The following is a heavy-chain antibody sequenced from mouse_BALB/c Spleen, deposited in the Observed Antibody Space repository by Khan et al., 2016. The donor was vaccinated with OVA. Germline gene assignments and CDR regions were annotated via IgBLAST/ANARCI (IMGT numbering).Heavy chain of an antibody. D-gene: IGHD1-1*01. Sequence: EVELVESGGDLVKPGGSLKLSCAASGFTFSTFGMSWVRQTPDKRLEWVATISTGGSYTYYLDIVKGRFIISRDNAKNTLDLQMSSLKSEDTAMYYCTRLAYYYDSEGFAYWGQGTLVTVSA. CDR3: TRLAYYYDSEGFAY. V-gene: IGHV5-6*01. J-gene: IGHJ3*01. CDR1: GFTFSTFG. CDR2: ISTGGSYT.